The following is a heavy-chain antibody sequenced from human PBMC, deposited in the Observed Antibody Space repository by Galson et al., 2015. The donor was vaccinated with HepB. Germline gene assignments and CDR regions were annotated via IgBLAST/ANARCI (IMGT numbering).Heavy chain of an antibody. CDR1: GGSFSGYY. D-gene: IGHD3-10*01. V-gene: IGHV4-34*01. Sequence: SEPLSLTCAVYGGSFSGYYWSWIRQPPGKGLEWIGEINHSGSTNYNPSLKSRVTISVDTSKNQFSLKLSSVTAADTAVYYCARAGGYYGSGSYWTFDYWGQGTLVTVSS. CDR3: ARAGGYYGSGSYWTFDY. CDR2: INHSGST. J-gene: IGHJ4*02.